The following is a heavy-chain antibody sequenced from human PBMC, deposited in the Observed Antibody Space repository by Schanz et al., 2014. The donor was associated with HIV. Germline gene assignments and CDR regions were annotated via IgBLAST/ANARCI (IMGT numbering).Heavy chain of an antibody. CDR3: VKGERIGYRIEVTGPTFDY. CDR2: ISYDGVNK. V-gene: IGHV3-30*18. J-gene: IGHJ4*02. CDR1: GFTFNSYG. Sequence: VQLVESGGGLVQPGGSLRLSCAASGFTFNSYGMHWVRQAPGKGLEWVAVISYDGVNKYYAGSVKDRFTISRDNAKNTLYVQIRSLRNEDTAVYYCVKGERIGYRIEVTGPTFDYWGQGTLVTVSS. D-gene: IGHD3-22*01.